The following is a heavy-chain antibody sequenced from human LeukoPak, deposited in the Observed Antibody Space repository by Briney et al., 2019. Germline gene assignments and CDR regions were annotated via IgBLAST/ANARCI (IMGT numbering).Heavy chain of an antibody. V-gene: IGHV1-69*05. D-gene: IGHD6-6*01. CDR2: IIPIFGTA. CDR1: GGTFSSYA. CDR3: ARGTYSSSSVH. J-gene: IGHJ4*02. Sequence: SVKDSCKASGGTFSSYAISWLRQVPAQGLEWMGRIIPIFGTANYAQKFQGRVTITTDESTSTAYMELSSLRSEDTAVYYCARGTYSSSSVHWGQGTLVTVSS.